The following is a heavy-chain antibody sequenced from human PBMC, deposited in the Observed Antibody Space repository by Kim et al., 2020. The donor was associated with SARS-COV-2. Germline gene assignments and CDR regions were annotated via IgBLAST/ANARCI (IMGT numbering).Heavy chain of an antibody. V-gene: IGHV3-33*03. D-gene: IGHD2-15*01. CDR1: GFTFSSYG. J-gene: IGHJ5*02. Sequence: GGSLRLSCAVSGFTFSSYGMHWVRQAPGKGLEWVAVIWYDGSNKFYADSVKGRFTISRDKSKNTLYLQMNSLRADDTAVYFCAKADSGGLTLFDPWGRGT. CDR3: AKADSGGLTLFDP. CDR2: IWYDGSNK.